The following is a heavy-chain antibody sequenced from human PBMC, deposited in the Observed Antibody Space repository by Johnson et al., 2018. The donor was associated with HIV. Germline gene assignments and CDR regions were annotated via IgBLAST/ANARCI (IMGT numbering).Heavy chain of an antibody. CDR1: GFTFSSYA. D-gene: IGHD4-11*01. V-gene: IGHV3-9*01. CDR3: AKSTAISTVTTGAFDI. CDR2: VSWNSGSL. J-gene: IGHJ3*02. Sequence: EVQLVESGGGVVQPGRSLRLSCAASGFTFSSYAMHWVRQAPGKGLEWVSGVSWNSGSLGYADSVKGRFTISRDSAKNSLYLQMNSLRAEDTALYYCAKSTAISTVTTGAFDIWGQGTMVTVSS.